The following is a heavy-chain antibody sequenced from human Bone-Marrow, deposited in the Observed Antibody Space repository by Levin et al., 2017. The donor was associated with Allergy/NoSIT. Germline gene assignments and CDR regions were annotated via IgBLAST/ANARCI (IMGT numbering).Heavy chain of an antibody. V-gene: IGHV3-21*01. CDR3: ARVFTRWELLEWWFDP. CDR2: ISSSSSYI. Sequence: LSLTCAASGFTFSSYSMNWVRQAPGKGLEWVSSISSSSSYIYYADSVKGRFTISRDNAKNSLYLQMNSLRAEDTAVYYCARVFTRWELLEWWFDPWGQGTLVTVSS. J-gene: IGHJ5*02. CDR1: GFTFSSYS. D-gene: IGHD1-26*01.